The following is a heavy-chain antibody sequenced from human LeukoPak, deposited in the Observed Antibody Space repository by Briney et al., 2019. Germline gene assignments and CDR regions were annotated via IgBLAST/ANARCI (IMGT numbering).Heavy chain of an antibody. CDR2: IYYSGST. V-gene: IGHV4-59*01. Sequence: SETLSLTCTVSGGSINSYYWNWIRRPPGRGLEWIGYIYYSGSTNYNPSLKSRVTISVDTSKNQFSLKLSSVTAADTAVYYCARQRLRYQWNWFDPWGQGTLVTVSS. CDR1: GGSINSYY. D-gene: IGHD4-17*01. CDR3: ARQRLRYQWNWFDP. J-gene: IGHJ5*02.